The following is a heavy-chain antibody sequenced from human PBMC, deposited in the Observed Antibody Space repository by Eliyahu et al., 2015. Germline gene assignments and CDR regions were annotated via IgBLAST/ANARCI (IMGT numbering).Heavy chain of an antibody. Sequence: EVQLVESGGGLVQPGGSXRLSCAASGFTXSSYWMXWVRQXPGKGLEWVANIKQDGSEKYYVDSVKGRFTISRDNAKNSLYLQMNSLRAEDTAVYYCARGYYYDSSGYPRGRAFDIWGQGTMVTVSS. D-gene: IGHD3-22*01. CDR2: IKQDGSEK. CDR3: ARGYYYDSSGYPRGRAFDI. V-gene: IGHV3-7*01. J-gene: IGHJ3*02. CDR1: GFTXSSYW.